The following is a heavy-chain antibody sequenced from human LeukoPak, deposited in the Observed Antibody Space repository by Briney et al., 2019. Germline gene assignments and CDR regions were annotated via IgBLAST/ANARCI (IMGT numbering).Heavy chain of an antibody. V-gene: IGHV1-18*01. CDR1: GYTFSTYG. D-gene: IGHD2-21*01. CDR2: ISAYNGNT. CDR3: ARTDFGGEAFCGGDCPTFDY. J-gene: IGHJ4*02. Sequence: ASVEVSCKSSGYTFSTYGISWLRQAPGQGLEWMGGISAYNGNTSYQKKPHVRGTITTHTSTSTAYLQLTSLRSEDTAVYYCARTDFGGEAFCGGDCPTFDYGGQGTLVTVSS.